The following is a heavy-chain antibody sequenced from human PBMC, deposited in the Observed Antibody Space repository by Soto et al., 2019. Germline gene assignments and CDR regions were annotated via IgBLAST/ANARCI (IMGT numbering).Heavy chain of an antibody. CDR2: ISAYNGNT. D-gene: IGHD6-13*01. CDR1: GYTFTSYG. V-gene: IGHV1-18*01. CDR3: ASEAIAAAAVYGMDV. J-gene: IGHJ6*02. Sequence: ASVKVSCKASGYTFTSYGIRWVRQAPGQGLEWMGWISAYNGNTNYAQKLQGRVTMTTDTSTSTAYMELRSLRSDDTAVYYCASEAIAAAAVYGMDVWGQGTTVTVSS.